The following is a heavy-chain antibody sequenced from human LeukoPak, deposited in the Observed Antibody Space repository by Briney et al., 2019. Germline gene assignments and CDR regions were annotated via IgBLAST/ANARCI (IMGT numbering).Heavy chain of an antibody. CDR1: GGSFSGYY. V-gene: IGHV4-34*01. J-gene: IGHJ4*02. Sequence: PSETLSLTCAVYGGSFSGYYWSWIRQPPGKGLEWIGEINHSGSTNYNPSLKSRVTISVDTSKNQFSLKLSSVTAADTAVYYCARDGVQLWFDYRGQGTLVTVSS. CDR2: INHSGST. CDR3: ARDGVQLWFDY. D-gene: IGHD5-18*01.